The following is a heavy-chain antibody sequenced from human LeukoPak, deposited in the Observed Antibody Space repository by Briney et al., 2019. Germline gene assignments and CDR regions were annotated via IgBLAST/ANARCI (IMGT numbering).Heavy chain of an antibody. V-gene: IGHV3-23*01. CDR3: AKYKAPGSWHTPSDF. J-gene: IGHJ4*02. Sequence: GGSRRLSCAAAAFTFSMYAMSWVRHAQREWLEWVSGISDSVTGTYYTESVKGPFTISRDNSKNTVFMQMNRLRASDTSKYYSAKYKAPGSWHTPSDFWGQGTLVTVSS. D-gene: IGHD6-13*01. CDR2: ISDSVTGT. CDR1: AFTFSMYA.